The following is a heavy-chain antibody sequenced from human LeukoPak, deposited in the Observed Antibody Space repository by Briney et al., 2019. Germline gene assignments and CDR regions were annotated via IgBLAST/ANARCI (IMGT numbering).Heavy chain of an antibody. CDR2: TNPSGGST. Sequence: VASVKVSCKASGYTFTSYYMHWVRQAPGQGLEWMGITNPSGGSTSYAQKFQGRVTMTRDTSTSTVYMELSSLRSEDTAVYYCARVNGSRQFFYWGQGTLVTVSS. CDR1: GYTFTSYY. J-gene: IGHJ4*02. V-gene: IGHV1-46*01. D-gene: IGHD1-26*01. CDR3: ARVNGSRQFFY.